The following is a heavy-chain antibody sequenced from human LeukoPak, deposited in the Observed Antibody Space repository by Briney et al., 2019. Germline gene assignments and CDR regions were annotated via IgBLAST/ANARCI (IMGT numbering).Heavy chain of an antibody. Sequence: PGGSLRLSCSASGFTFSSYGIHWVRQAPGKGLEYVSTITSHGGSAYYADSVKGRFTISRDNAKNTLYLQMTSLRAQDTAVYYCARLLRKGDQMALPSDWVDPWGQGTLVTVSS. CDR1: GFTFSSYG. CDR3: ARLLRKGDQMALPSDWVDP. D-gene: IGHD5-24*01. J-gene: IGHJ5*02. CDR2: ITSHGGSA. V-gene: IGHV3-64*04.